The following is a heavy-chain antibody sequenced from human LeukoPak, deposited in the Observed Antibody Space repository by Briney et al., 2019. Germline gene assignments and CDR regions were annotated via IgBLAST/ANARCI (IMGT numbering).Heavy chain of an antibody. CDR3: ATEGGRGFDD. Sequence: GGSLRLSCAASGFTFSSYSMDWVRQAPGKGLEWVSYISSSSSTIYYADSVKGRFTISRDNAKNSLFLQMNSLRVEDTAVYYCATEGGRGFDDWGQGTLVTVSS. D-gene: IGHD3-10*01. V-gene: IGHV3-48*04. CDR1: GFTFSSYS. J-gene: IGHJ4*02. CDR2: ISSSSSTI.